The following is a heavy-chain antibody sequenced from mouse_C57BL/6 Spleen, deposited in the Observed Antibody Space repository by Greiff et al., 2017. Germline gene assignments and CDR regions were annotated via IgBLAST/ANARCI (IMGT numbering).Heavy chain of an antibody. CDR2: IWTGGGT. CDR1: GFSLTSYA. J-gene: IGHJ4*01. Sequence: VQLKESGPGLVAPSQSLSITCTVSGFSLTSYAISWVRQPPGKGLEWLGVIWTGGGTNYNSALKSRLSISKDNSKSQVFLKMNSLQTDDTARYYCARLDSSGYNYAMDYWGQGTSVTVSS. V-gene: IGHV2-9-1*01. CDR3: ARLDSSGYNYAMDY. D-gene: IGHD3-2*02.